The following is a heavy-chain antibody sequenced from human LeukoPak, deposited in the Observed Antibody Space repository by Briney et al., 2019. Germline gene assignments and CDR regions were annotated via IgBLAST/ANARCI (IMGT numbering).Heavy chain of an antibody. J-gene: IGHJ5*02. Sequence: PGGSLRLSCAASGFTFSSYAVSWVRQAPGVGLEWASTISGRGGSTFYADSVKGRFTISRDNSKNTLYLQMNSLRADDTAVYYCAKGYYDILTDYFHNWFNPWGQGTLVIVSS. CDR2: ISGRGGST. D-gene: IGHD3-9*01. CDR3: AKGYYDILTDYFHNWFNP. CDR1: GFTFSSYA. V-gene: IGHV3-23*01.